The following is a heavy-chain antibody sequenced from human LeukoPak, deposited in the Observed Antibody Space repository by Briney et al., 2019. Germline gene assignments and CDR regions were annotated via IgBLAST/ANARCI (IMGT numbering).Heavy chain of an antibody. J-gene: IGHJ6*02. CDR1: GYTFTSYD. D-gene: IGHD1-1*01. Sequence: ASVKVSCKASGYTFTSYDINWVRQATGQGLEWMGWMNPNSGNTGYAQKFQGRVTMTRNTSISTAYMELSSLRSEDTAVYYCATKLVTGTLNYYGMDVWGQGTTVTVSS. V-gene: IGHV1-8*01. CDR3: ATKLVTGTLNYYGMDV. CDR2: MNPNSGNT.